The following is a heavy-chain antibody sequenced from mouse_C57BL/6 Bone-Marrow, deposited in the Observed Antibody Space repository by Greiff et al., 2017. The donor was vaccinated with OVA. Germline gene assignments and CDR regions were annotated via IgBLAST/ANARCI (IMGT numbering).Heavy chain of an antibody. CDR3: ARVNYPWYFDY. J-gene: IGHJ2*01. V-gene: IGHV1-26*01. CDR1: GYTFTDYY. CDR2: INPNNGGT. Sequence: EVQLQQSGPELVKPGASVKISCKASGYTFTDYYMNWVKQSHGKSLEWIGDINPNNGGTSYNQKFKGKATLTVDKSSSTAYMELRSLTSEDSAVYYCARVNYPWYFDYWGQGTTLTVSS. D-gene: IGHD2-1*01.